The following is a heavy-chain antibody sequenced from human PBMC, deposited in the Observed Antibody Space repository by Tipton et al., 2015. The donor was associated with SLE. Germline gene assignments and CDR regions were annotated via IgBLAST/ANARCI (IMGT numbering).Heavy chain of an antibody. CDR1: GYTFINYG. CDR3: ARDLHLGEISLLGY. J-gene: IGHJ4*02. D-gene: IGHD3-16*01. V-gene: IGHV1-18*01. Sequence: QLVQSGGEVKKPGASVKVSCRASGYTFINYGVNWVRQAPGQGLEWVGWISANNGSTKYAQKFQDRVTMTRDKSTSTTYMELRSLRSDDTAVYFCARDLHLGEISLLGYWGQGTLVTVSS. CDR2: ISANNGST.